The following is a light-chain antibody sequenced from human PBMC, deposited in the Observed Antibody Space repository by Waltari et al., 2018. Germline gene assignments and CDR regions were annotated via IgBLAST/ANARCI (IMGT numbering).Light chain of an antibody. Sequence: QSALTQPASVSGSPGQSITISCTGTSSDVGSYNSVSWYQDHPGQGPKVMIYDVSNRPSWVSARFSGSKSGNTASLTISGLQAEDEADYYCSSQSSNNVVLFGGGTKLTVL. J-gene: IGLJ2*01. CDR3: SSQSSNNVVL. CDR1: SSDVGSYNS. V-gene: IGLV2-14*03. CDR2: DVS.